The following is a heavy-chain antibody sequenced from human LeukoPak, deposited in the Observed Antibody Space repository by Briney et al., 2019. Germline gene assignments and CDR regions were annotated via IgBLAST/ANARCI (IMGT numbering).Heavy chain of an antibody. CDR1: GYTFTGYY. D-gene: IGHD6-19*01. CDR2: INPNSGGT. V-gene: IGHV1-2*02. J-gene: IGHJ4*02. Sequence: ASVKVSCKASGYTFTGYYMHWVRQAPGQGREGMGWINPNSGGTNYAQRFQGRVTMTRDTSISTAYMELSRLRSDDTAVHYCARDRDQWLPERCDYWGQGTLVTVSS. CDR3: ARDRDQWLPERCDY.